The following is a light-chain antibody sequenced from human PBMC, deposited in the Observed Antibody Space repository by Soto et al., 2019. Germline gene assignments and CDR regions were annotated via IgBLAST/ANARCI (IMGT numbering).Light chain of an antibody. J-gene: IGLJ2*01. CDR2: DVS. V-gene: IGLV2-14*01. CDR3: SSYTSSSTPL. Sequence: QSALTQPTSLSGSPGQSITISCTGTSSDVGGYNYVSWYQQQPGKAPKLMIYDVSNRPSGVSNRFSGSKSGNTASLTISGLQAEDEADYYCSSYTSSSTPLFGGGTELTVL. CDR1: SSDVGGYNY.